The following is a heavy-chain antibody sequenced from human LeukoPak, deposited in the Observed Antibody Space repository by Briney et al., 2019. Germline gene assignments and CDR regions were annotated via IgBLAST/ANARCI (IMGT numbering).Heavy chain of an antibody. V-gene: IGHV1-2*02. J-gene: IGHJ5*02. CDR2: INPNSGGT. D-gene: IGHD3-10*01. CDR1: GYTFTVYY. Sequence: ASVTVSFKASGYTFTVYYMHWVRQAPGQGLEWMGWINPNSGGTNYAQKFQGRVTMTRDTSISTAYMELSRLRSDDTAVYYCARGGITMVQGVIIRNWFDPWGQGTLVTVSS. CDR3: ARGGITMVQGVIIRNWFDP.